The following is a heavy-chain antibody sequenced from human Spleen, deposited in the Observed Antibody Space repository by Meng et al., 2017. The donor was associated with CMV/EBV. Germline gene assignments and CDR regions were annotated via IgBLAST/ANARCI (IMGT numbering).Heavy chain of an antibody. J-gene: IGHJ4*02. Sequence: SLKISCAASGFTFSDYAMHWVRQAPGKGLEWVSGISWNSGSIGYADSVKGRFTISRDNAKNSLYLQMNSLRAEDTAVYYCARPSIATSGPRIDYWGQGTLVTVSS. CDR1: GFTFSDYA. CDR2: ISWNSGSI. D-gene: IGHD6-13*01. CDR3: ARPSIATSGPRIDY. V-gene: IGHV3-9*01.